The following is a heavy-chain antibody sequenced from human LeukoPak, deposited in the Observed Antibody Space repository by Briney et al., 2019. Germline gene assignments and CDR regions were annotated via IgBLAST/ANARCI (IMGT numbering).Heavy chain of an antibody. J-gene: IGHJ4*02. D-gene: IGHD3-22*01. Sequence: PGGSLRLSCSTSGFAFSTQGMHWVRQAPGKGLEWVAAIWHDGNKYYVDSVKGRFTISRDNSKNTVYLQMNSLRVEDTAVYYCARDSGDSSGYYPGYWGQGTLVTVSS. CDR2: IWHDGNK. V-gene: IGHV3-33*01. CDR1: GFAFSTQG. CDR3: ARDSGDSSGYYPGY.